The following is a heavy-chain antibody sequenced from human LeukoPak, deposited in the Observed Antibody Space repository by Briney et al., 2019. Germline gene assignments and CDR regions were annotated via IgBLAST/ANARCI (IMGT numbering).Heavy chain of an antibody. D-gene: IGHD6-6*01. CDR1: GYTFTSYY. V-gene: IGHV1-46*01. CDR3: ARDSGSSSSGSSLFY. J-gene: IGHJ4*02. CDR2: INPSGGSA. Sequence: ASVKVSCKASGYTFTSYYMHWVRQAPGQGLEWMGIINPSGGSASYAQKFQGRVTMTRDTSTSTVYMELSSLRSEDTAVYYCARDSGSSSSGSSLFYWGQGTLVTVSS.